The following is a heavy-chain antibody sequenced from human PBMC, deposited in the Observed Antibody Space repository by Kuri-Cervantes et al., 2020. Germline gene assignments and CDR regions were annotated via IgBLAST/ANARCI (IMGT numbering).Heavy chain of an antibody. V-gene: IGHV4-34*01. Sequence: GSLRLSCAVYGGSFSGYYWSWIRQPPGKGLEWIGEINHSGSTNYNPSLKSRVTISVDTSKNQFSLKLSSVTAAGTAVYYCARGSPQLRTRFLESGYYYMDVWGKGTTVTVSS. D-gene: IGHD3-3*01. CDR1: GGSFSGYY. CDR3: ARGSPQLRTRFLESGYYYMDV. J-gene: IGHJ6*03. CDR2: INHSGST.